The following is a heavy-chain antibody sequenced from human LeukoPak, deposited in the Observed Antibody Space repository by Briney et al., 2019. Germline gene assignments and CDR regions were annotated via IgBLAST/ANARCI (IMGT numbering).Heavy chain of an antibody. J-gene: IGHJ5*02. CDR1: GGSISSGDYY. V-gene: IGHV4-30-4*01. CDR2: IYYSGST. CDR3: AREYGDDNWFDP. D-gene: IGHD2-21*02. Sequence: SSETLSLTCTVSGGSISSGDYYWSWIRQPPGKGLEWIGYIYYSGSTYYNPSLKSRVTISVDTSKNQFSLKLSSVTAADTAVYYCAREYGDDNWFDPWGQGTLVTVSS.